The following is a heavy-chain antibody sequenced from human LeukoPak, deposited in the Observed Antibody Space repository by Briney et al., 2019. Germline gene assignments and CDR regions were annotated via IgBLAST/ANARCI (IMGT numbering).Heavy chain of an antibody. Sequence: GGSLRLSCAAPGFTFSSYPMSWVRQAPGKGREWASAISGSGGSTYYADSVKGRFTISRDNSKNTLYLQMNSLRAEDTAVYYCAKDRPDFGYGSGSYPLFDYWGQGTLVTVSS. V-gene: IGHV3-23*01. CDR2: ISGSGGST. J-gene: IGHJ4*02. CDR1: GFTFSSYP. D-gene: IGHD3-10*01. CDR3: AKDRPDFGYGSGSYPLFDY.